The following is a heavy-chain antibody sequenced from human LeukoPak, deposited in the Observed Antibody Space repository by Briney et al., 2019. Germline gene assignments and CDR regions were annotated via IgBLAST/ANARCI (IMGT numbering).Heavy chain of an antibody. CDR3: ARAAYNWN. CDR2: IDPSGTAL. J-gene: IGHJ4*02. D-gene: IGHD1-20*01. Sequence: GGSLRLSCAASGFTFRDYFMSWVRQAPGKGLEWVSYIDPSGTALFYADSVKGRFTISRDNGKNSLYLQLRSLRADDTAVYYCARAAYNWNWGQGTLVTVSS. CDR1: GFTFRDYF. V-gene: IGHV3-11*01.